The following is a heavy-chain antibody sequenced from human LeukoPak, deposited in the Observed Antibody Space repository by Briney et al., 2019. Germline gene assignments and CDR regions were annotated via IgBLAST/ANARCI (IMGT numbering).Heavy chain of an antibody. V-gene: IGHV4-30-2*01. CDR1: GRSIGSRGYS. CDR3: ARSGRRYYFDY. Sequence: SQTLSLTCGVSGRSIGSRGYSWSWIRQPPGKGLEWIGYIYHSRSTYYNPSLKSRVTISVDRPKNQFSLKLSSVTAADTAVYYCARSGRRYYFDYWGQGTLVTVSS. D-gene: IGHD4-17*01. CDR2: IYHSRST. J-gene: IGHJ4*02.